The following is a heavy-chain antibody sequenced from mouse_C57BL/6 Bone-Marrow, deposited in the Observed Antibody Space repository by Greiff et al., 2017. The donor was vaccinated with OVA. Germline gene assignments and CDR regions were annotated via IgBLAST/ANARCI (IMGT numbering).Heavy chain of an antibody. CDR3: ARLIYDGYYFDY. Sequence: EVKVVESGGGLVQPGGSLKLSCAASGFTFSDYYMYWVRQTPEKRLEWVAYISNGGGSTYYPDTVKGRFTISRDNAKNTLYLQMSRLKSEDTAMYYCARLIYDGYYFDYWGQGTTLTVSS. CDR1: GFTFSDYY. CDR2: ISNGGGST. D-gene: IGHD2-3*01. J-gene: IGHJ2*01. V-gene: IGHV5-12*01.